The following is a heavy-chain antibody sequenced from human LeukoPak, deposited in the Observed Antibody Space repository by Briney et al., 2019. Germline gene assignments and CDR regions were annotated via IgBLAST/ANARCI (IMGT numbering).Heavy chain of an antibody. D-gene: IGHD4-23*01. V-gene: IGHV1-69*05. CDR3: AGNRGGNAQSLDY. J-gene: IGHJ4*02. Sequence: SVKVSCKASGGTFSSYAISWVRQAPGQGLEWMGGIIPIFGTANYAQKFQGRVTITTDESTSTAYMELSSLRSDDTAVYYCAGNRGGNAQSLDYWGQEPLVTVPS. CDR2: IIPIFGTA. CDR1: GGTFSSYA.